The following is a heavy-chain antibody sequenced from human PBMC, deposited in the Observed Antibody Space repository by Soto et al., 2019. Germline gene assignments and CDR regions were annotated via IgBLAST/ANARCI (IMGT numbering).Heavy chain of an antibody. D-gene: IGHD3-9*01. CDR3: AKGASQNFDFLLRD. V-gene: IGHV3-74*01. CDR1: GFTFSSYW. Sequence: GGSLRLSCAASGFTFSSYWMHWVRQAPGKGLVWVSRINSDGSSTSYADSVKGRFTISRDNPKNTLYLQMNSLRVEDTAVYYCAKGASQNFDFLLRDWGPGTLVNVSS. CDR2: INSDGSST. J-gene: IGHJ4*02.